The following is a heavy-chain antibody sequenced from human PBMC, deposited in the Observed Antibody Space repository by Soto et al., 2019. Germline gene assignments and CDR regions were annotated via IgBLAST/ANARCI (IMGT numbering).Heavy chain of an antibody. CDR1: GFAFRNYD. J-gene: IGHJ6*02. CDR2: ISAAGDP. Sequence: EVQLVESGGGLVQPGGSLRLSGEACGFAFRNYDMHWVRQGTGKGLEWVSGISAAGDPDYADSVEGRFTISRENAQNSFFLQMNSLRVGDTAVYYCARTDIDFYGLDVWGQGTTVIVSS. V-gene: IGHV3-13*05. CDR3: ARTDIDFYGLDV.